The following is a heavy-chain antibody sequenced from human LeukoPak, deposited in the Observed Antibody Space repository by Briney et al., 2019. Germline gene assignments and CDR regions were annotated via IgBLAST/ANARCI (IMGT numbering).Heavy chain of an antibody. V-gene: IGHV3-66*01. Sequence: PGGSLRLSCAASRISDYMIWVRQAPGTGLEWVSVIYTGHNTYYANSVKGRFTISRDNSQRMLYLQMNSLRAEDTSVYYCASSTSTPGGFDFWGQGTLVTVSS. J-gene: IGHJ4*02. CDR1: RISDY. D-gene: IGHD2-2*01. CDR2: IYTGHNT. CDR3: ASSTSTPGGFDF.